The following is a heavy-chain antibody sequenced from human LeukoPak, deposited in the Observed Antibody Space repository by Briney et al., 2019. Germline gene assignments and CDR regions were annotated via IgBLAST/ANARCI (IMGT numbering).Heavy chain of an antibody. V-gene: IGHV1-2*02. CDR1: GYTFTGYY. Sequence: ASVTVSCKASGYTFTGYYMHWVRQAPGQGLEWMGWINPNSGGTNYAQKFQGRVTMTRDTSISTAYMELSRLRSDDTAVYYCARDRDSSGYFRRWGQGTLVTVSS. CDR2: INPNSGGT. CDR3: ARDRDSSGYFRR. J-gene: IGHJ4*02. D-gene: IGHD3-22*01.